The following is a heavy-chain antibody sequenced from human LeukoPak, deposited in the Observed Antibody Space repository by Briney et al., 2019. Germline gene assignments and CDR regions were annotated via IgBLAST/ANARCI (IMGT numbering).Heavy chain of an antibody. D-gene: IGHD3-16*01. CDR1: GGSIIGNSYS. V-gene: IGHV4-39*07. Sequence: SETLSLTCTVSGGSIIGNSYSWGWIRQPQGKGLEWIGSIYGSGSTSYNPSLKSRVTISVDTSKNQFSLRMGSVTAADTAVYHCARGWFGGDYDYWGQGTLVTVSS. CDR3: ARGWFGGDYDY. CDR2: IYGSGST. J-gene: IGHJ4*02.